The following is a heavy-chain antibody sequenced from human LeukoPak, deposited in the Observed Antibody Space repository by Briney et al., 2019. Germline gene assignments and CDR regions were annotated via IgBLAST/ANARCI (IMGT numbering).Heavy chain of an antibody. D-gene: IGHD6-13*01. CDR2: IYYSGST. CDR3: ARVIAAAGTVDYGMDV. CDR1: GGSISSGGYY. Sequence: SETLSLTCTVSGGSISSGGYYWSWIRQHPGRGLEWIVCIYYSGSTYYNPYLKSRVTISVDTSKNQFSLKLSSVTAADTAVYYCARVIAAAGTVDYGMDVWGQGTTVTVSS. V-gene: IGHV4-31*03. J-gene: IGHJ6*02.